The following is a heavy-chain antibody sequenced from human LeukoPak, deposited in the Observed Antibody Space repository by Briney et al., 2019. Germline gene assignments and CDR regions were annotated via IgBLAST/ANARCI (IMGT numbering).Heavy chain of an antibody. J-gene: IGHJ4*02. CDR1: GFTFSSYG. V-gene: IGHV3-21*01. CDR3: ARGMPYYFDY. D-gene: IGHD2-2*01. Sequence: GGSLRLSCAASGFTFSSYGMNWVRQAPGKGLEWVSSISGSSSFIYYADSVKGRFTISRANAKNSLYLQMNSLRAEDTAVYYCARGMPYYFDYWGQGTLVTVSS. CDR2: ISGSSSFI.